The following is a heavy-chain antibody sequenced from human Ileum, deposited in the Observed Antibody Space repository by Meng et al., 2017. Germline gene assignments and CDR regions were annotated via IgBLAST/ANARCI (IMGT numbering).Heavy chain of an antibody. CDR1: SGSISSNTY. CDR3: ARLGGYSQDF. J-gene: IGHJ4*02. Sequence: QVQLQGSGPGLVRPSGTLSLTCAVSSGSISSNTYWSWVRQPPGKGLEWIGQISHSGSAYYNPSLKSRVTMSVDKSKSQFSLMLTSVTAADTAIYYCARLGGYSQDFWGQGTLVTVSS. CDR2: ISHSGSA. V-gene: IGHV4-4*02. D-gene: IGHD4-23*01.